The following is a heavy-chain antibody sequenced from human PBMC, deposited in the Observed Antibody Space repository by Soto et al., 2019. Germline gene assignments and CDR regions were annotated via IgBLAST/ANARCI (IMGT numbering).Heavy chain of an antibody. Sequence: ASVKVSCKASGYTFTSYAMHWVRQAPGQRLEWMGWINAGNGNTKYSQKFQGRVTITRDTSASTAYMELSSLRSEDTAVYYCARKSYVLRYFDWSLNYWGQGTLVTVSS. V-gene: IGHV1-3*01. CDR2: INAGNGNT. J-gene: IGHJ4*02. D-gene: IGHD3-9*01. CDR1: GYTFTSYA. CDR3: ARKSYVLRYFDWSLNY.